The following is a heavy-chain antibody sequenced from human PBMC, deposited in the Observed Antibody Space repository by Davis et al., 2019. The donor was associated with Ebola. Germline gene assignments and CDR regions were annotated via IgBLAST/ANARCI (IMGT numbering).Heavy chain of an antibody. Sequence: GESLKISCSASGFTFSSYAMHWVRQAPGKGLEWVSAISGSGGSTYYADSVKGRFTVSRDNSKNTLYLQMNSLRAEDTAVYYCARELYYYDSSGSDYWGQGTLVTVSS. V-gene: IGHV3-23*01. CDR3: ARELYYYDSSGSDY. J-gene: IGHJ4*02. D-gene: IGHD3-22*01. CDR1: GFTFSSYA. CDR2: ISGSGGST.